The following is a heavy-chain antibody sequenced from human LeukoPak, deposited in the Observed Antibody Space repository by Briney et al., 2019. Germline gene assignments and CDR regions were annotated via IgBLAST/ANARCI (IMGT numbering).Heavy chain of an antibody. Sequence: GGSLRLSCAASGFTFSSYGMHWVRQAPGKGLEWVAFIRYDGSNKYYADSVKGRFTISRDNSKNTLYLQMNSLRAEDTAVYYCAKDRGGSSYYYYYYYMDVWGKGTTVAVSS. CDR1: GFTFSSYG. D-gene: IGHD6-6*01. V-gene: IGHV3-30*02. CDR2: IRYDGSNK. CDR3: AKDRGGSSYYYYYYYMDV. J-gene: IGHJ6*03.